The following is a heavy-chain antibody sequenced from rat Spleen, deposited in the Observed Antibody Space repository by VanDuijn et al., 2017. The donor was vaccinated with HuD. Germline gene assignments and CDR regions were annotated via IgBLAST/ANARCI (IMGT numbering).Heavy chain of an antibody. D-gene: IGHD1-7*01. CDR2: ISSGGSP. J-gene: IGHJ2*01. Sequence: QVQLKESGPGLVQPSQTLSLTCTVSGFSLTSNGVSWVRQPPGKGLEWIAAISSGGSPYYNAALKSRLSISRDTSKSQVFLKMNSLQTEETAIYYCTRLGLRVSGDYWGQGVMVTVSS. CDR3: TRLGLRVSGDY. V-gene: IGHV2S8*01. CDR1: GFSLTSNG.